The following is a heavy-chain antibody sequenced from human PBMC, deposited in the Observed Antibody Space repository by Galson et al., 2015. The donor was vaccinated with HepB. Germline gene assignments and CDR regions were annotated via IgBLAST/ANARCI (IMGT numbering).Heavy chain of an antibody. CDR1: GFNFSSYA. V-gene: IGHV3-23*01. Sequence: SLRLSCAASGFNFSSYAMSWVRQAPGKGLEWVSAISGVGGSTYYEDSVKGRFTISRDNSKNTLSLQMNNLRADDTAVYYCAKRGSRANLYHYYGLDVWGQGTTVTVSS. D-gene: IGHD2-2*01. CDR3: AKRGSRANLYHYYGLDV. CDR2: ISGVGGST. J-gene: IGHJ6*02.